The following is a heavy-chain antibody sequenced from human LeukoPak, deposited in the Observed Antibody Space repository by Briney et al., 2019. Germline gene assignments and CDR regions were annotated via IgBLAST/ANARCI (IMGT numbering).Heavy chain of an antibody. CDR1: GVSISSSNNF. CDR2: VHYSGTT. CDR3: ARHEEEDGYNAKTFGY. Sequence: PSETLSLTCTVSGVSISSSNNFWGWIRQPPGKGLEWIGSVHYSGTTYYIPSLKSRVTISVDTSKNQFSLKLSSMTAADTAVYYCARHEEEDGYNAKTFGYWGQGTLVTVSS. J-gene: IGHJ4*02. D-gene: IGHD5-24*01. V-gene: IGHV4-39*01.